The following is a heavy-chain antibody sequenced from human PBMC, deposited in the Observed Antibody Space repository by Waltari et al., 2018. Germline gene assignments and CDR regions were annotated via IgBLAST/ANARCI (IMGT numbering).Heavy chain of an antibody. CDR3: ARDSPYQLYERFGMDV. D-gene: IGHD3-10*01. Sequence: VHLQQSGPGLVNPSETLSLTCTVSGGSVTSGRYYWSWVRQPPGKGLEWIGYISYHGSTKYKASPKSRLAISVDTSKNQCALGLNSVTAADTAVYYCARDSPYQLYERFGMDVWGQGTAVTVS. V-gene: IGHV4-61*01. CDR1: GGSVTSGRYY. J-gene: IGHJ6*02. CDR2: ISYHGST.